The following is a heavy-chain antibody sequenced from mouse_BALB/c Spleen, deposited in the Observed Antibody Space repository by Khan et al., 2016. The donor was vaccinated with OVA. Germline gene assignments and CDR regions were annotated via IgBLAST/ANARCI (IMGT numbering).Heavy chain of an antibody. CDR2: IWSDGFT. CDR1: GFSLTSYG. J-gene: IGHJ4*01. Sequence: QVQLQQSGPGLVAPSQSLSITCTVSGFSLTSYGVHWVRQPPGKGLEWLVVIWSDGFTTYNSTLKSRLSISKDNSKSQVFLKMNSLQTDDTAMYYCARGIYYFGSRYMDYWGKEPQSPSPQ. D-gene: IGHD1-1*01. V-gene: IGHV2-6*02. CDR3: ARGIYYFGSRYMDY.